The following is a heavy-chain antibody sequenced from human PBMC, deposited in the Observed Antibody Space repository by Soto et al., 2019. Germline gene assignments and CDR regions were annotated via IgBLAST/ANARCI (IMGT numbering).Heavy chain of an antibody. CDR3: AREAYYYKTSVIDY. Sequence: QVQLQESGPGLVKPSQTLSLTCTVSGGSISSGGYYWSWIRQHPGKGLEWIGYIYYSGSTYYNPSLKRRVTITVDTSKNKFPLKLSSVTAAETAVYSCAREAYYYKTSVIDYWGQGTLVTVS. V-gene: IGHV4-31*03. CDR2: IYYSGST. J-gene: IGHJ4*02. D-gene: IGHD3-10*01. CDR1: GGSISSGGYY.